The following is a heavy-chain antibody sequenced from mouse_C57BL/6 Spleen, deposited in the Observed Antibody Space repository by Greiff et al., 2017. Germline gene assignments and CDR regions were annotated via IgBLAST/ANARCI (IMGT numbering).Heavy chain of an antibody. CDR3: ARWTTAYAMDY. V-gene: IGHV1-55*01. Sequence: QVQLQQPGAELVKPGASVKISCKASGYTFTSYWITWVKQRPGQGLEWIGDIYPGSGSTNYNEKFKSKATLTVDTSSSTAYMQLSSLTSEDSAVYYCARWTTAYAMDYWGQGTSVTVSS. CDR1: GYTFTSYW. J-gene: IGHJ4*01. CDR2: IYPGSGST. D-gene: IGHD1-2*01.